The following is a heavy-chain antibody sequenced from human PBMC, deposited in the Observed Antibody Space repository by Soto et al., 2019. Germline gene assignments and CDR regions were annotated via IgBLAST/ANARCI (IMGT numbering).Heavy chain of an antibody. J-gene: IGHJ4*02. V-gene: IGHV4-39*02. D-gene: IGHD6-13*01. CDR1: GDSISSSDHF. CDR3: ARGFGSSWTTFDY. CDR2: IYYTGST. Sequence: SETLSLXCTVSGDSISSSDHFWGWIRQPPEKGLEWIGSIYYTGSTYYNPSLKSRVTISVDTSKNHFSLNLRSVIAADTAVFYCARGFGSSWTTFDYWGQGSLVTVSS.